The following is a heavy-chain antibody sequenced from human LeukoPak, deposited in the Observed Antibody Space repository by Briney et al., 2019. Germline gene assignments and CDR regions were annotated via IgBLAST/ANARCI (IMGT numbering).Heavy chain of an antibody. CDR3: AKNGDRGAYCTGGTCYPYFYYYMDV. V-gene: IGHV3-23*01. J-gene: IGHJ6*03. Sequence: GGSLRLSCAASGFTFSSYAMSWVRQAPGKVLDWVSAISGGGAGVSTYYADSVKGRFTISRDNSKNTLYMQMNSLRAEDTAIYYCAKNGDRGAYCTGGTCYPYFYYYMDVWGKGTKVTI. D-gene: IGHD2-15*01. CDR1: GFTFSSYA. CDR2: ISGGGAGVST.